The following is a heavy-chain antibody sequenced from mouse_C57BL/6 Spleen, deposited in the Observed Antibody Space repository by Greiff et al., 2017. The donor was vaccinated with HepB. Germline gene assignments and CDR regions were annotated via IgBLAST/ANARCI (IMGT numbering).Heavy chain of an antibody. CDR1: GFTFSSYA. J-gene: IGHJ1*03. CDR3: ARDNGYYRYWYFDV. Sequence: EVMLVESGGGLVKPGGSLKLSCAASGFTFSSYAMSWVRQTPEKRLEWVATISDGGSYTYYPDNVKGRFTISRDNAKNNLYLQMSHLKSEDTAMYYCARDNGYYRYWYFDVWGTGTTVTVSS. CDR2: ISDGGSYT. V-gene: IGHV5-4*01. D-gene: IGHD2-3*01.